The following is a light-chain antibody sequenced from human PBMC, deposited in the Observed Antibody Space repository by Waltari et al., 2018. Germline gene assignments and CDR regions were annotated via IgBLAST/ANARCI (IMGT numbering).Light chain of an antibody. CDR3: QVWDSSSDHVV. V-gene: IGLV3-21*02. CDR2: DDS. J-gene: IGLJ2*01. CDR1: NIGRKG. Sequence: SYVLTQPPSVSVAPGQTARITCGGINIGRKGVHWYQQKPGQAPVLVVYDDSGRPSGIPERFSGSNSGSPATLTISRVAAGDEADYYGQVWDSSSDHVVFGGGTKLTVL.